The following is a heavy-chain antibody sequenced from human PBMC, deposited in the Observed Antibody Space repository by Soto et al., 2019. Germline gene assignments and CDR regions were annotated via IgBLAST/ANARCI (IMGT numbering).Heavy chain of an antibody. CDR1: GDTFTSYA. CDR2: IIPIFGTA. CDR3: ARLPAGYIAAASTFDY. Sequence: GASVKVSCKASGDTFTSYAISWVRQAPGQGLEWMGGIIPIFGTANYAQKFQGRVTITADESTSTAYMELSSLRSEDTAVYYCARLPAGYIAAASTFDYWGQGTLVTGSS. J-gene: IGHJ4*02. D-gene: IGHD6-13*01. V-gene: IGHV1-69*13.